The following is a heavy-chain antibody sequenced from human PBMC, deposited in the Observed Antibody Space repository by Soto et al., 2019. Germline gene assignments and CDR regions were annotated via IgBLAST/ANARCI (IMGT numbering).Heavy chain of an antibody. J-gene: IGHJ4*02. CDR2: IYYSGST. CDR1: GGSISSYY. CDR3: ARSSGSYYNFDY. Sequence: SETLSLTCTVSGGSISSYYWSWIRQPPGKGLEWIGYIYYSGSTNYNPSLKSRVTISVDTSKNQFSLKLSSVTAADTAVYYCARSSGSYYNFDYWGQGTLVTVSS. D-gene: IGHD1-26*01. V-gene: IGHV4-59*01.